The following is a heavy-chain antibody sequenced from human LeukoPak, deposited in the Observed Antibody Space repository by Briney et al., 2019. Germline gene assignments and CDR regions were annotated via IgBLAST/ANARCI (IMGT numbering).Heavy chain of an antibody. J-gene: IGHJ4*02. CDR3: ARDSPESRDGYNYFDY. Sequence: GASVKVSCKASGYSFTGYFFHWVRQAPGQGLEWMAWINPNSGGTNYAQKFQGRVTMTRDTSISTAYMELSRLKSDDAAVYYCARDSPESRDGYNYFDYWGQGTLVTVSS. V-gene: IGHV1-2*02. CDR2: INPNSGGT. D-gene: IGHD5-24*01. CDR1: GYSFTGYF.